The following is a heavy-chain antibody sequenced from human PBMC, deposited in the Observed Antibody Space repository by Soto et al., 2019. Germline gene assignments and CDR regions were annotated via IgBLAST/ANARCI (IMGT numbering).Heavy chain of an antibody. V-gene: IGHV3-23*01. CDR2: ISGSGGST. CDR1: GFTFSSYA. Sequence: GGSLRLSCAASGFTFSSYAMSWVSQAPGKGLEWVSAISGSGGSTYYADSVKGRFTISRDNSKNTLYLQMNSLRAEDTAVYYCAKDRFRYSSSFQTSGYWGQGTLVTVSS. J-gene: IGHJ4*02. D-gene: IGHD6-6*01. CDR3: AKDRFRYSSSFQTSGY.